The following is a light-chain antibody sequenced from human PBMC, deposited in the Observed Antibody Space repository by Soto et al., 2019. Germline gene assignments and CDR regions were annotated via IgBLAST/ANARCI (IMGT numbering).Light chain of an antibody. V-gene: IGKV3-20*01. Sequence: EIVLTQSPGTLSLSPGERATLSCRASQSVSSSYLAWYQQKTGQAPSLLIYGASSRATGIPERFSGSGSVTDITLTISRLEPTDFAVYYCQQSGRTFGQGTKVDI. CDR3: QQSGRT. CDR2: GAS. J-gene: IGKJ1*01. CDR1: QSVSSSY.